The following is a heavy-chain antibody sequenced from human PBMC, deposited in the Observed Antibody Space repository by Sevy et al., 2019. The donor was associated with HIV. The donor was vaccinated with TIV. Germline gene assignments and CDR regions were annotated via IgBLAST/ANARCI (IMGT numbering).Heavy chain of an antibody. CDR2: IKKDGSEK. CDR1: GFTFSSYW. Sequence: GGSLRLSCAASGFTFSSYWMSWVRQAPGKGPEWVAHIKKDGSEKYHVDSVKGRFTISRDNAKNSLNLQMNSLRAEDTAVYYCVRDCSSSTCLWGMDVWGQGTTVTVSS. V-gene: IGHV3-7*03. J-gene: IGHJ6*02. D-gene: IGHD2-2*01. CDR3: VRDCSSSTCLWGMDV.